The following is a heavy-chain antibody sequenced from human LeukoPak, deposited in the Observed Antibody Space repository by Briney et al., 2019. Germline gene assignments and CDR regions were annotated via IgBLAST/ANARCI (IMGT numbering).Heavy chain of an antibody. J-gene: IGHJ4*02. CDR3: AKDQNTVATAPFDY. Sequence: GGSLRLSCAASGFTFSSYAMSWVRQAPGKGLEWVSAINSAGSTYYGDSVRGRFTISRDNSKNVLYLQMNSPRAEDTALYYCAKDQNTVATAPFDYWGQGTLVTVSS. CDR2: INSAGST. CDR1: GFTFSSYA. V-gene: IGHV3-23*01. D-gene: IGHD4-17*01.